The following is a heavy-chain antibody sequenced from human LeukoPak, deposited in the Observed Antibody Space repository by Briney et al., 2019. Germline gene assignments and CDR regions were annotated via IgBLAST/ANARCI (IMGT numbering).Heavy chain of an antibody. CDR2: INHSGST. J-gene: IGHJ6*03. CDR3: ARGEDYYYSYMDV. Sequence: PSETLSLTCAVYGGSFSGYYWSWIRQPPGKGLEWIGEINHSGSTNYNPSLKSRVTISVDTSKNQFSLKLSSVTAADTAVYYCARGEDYYYSYMDVWGKGTTVTVSS. V-gene: IGHV4-34*01. CDR1: GGSFSGYY.